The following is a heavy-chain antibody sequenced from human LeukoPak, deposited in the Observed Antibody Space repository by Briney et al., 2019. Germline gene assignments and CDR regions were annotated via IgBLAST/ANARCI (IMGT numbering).Heavy chain of an antibody. CDR3: ATYSGYDWGRSYYFDY. CDR2: ISGSGGST. Sequence: PGGSLRLSCAASGFTFSSYGMSWVRQAPGKGLEWVSAISGSGGSTYYADSVKGRFTLSRDNSKNTLYLQMNSLRAEDTAVYYCATYSGYDWGRSYYFDYWGQGTLVTVSS. J-gene: IGHJ4*02. V-gene: IGHV3-23*01. D-gene: IGHD5-12*01. CDR1: GFTFSSYG.